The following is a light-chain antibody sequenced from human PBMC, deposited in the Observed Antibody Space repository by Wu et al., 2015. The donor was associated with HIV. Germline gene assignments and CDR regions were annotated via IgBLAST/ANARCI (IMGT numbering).Light chain of an antibody. Sequence: RASQTISXNYLGLGTSRNLGQPPRLLIYAASSRATGIADRFSGSGSGTDFTLTISRLEPEDFAMYYCQQYAGSPPVTFGGGTRVEI. CDR3: QQYAGSPPVT. J-gene: IGKJ4*01. V-gene: IGKV3-20*01. CDR2: AAS. CDR1: QTISXNY.